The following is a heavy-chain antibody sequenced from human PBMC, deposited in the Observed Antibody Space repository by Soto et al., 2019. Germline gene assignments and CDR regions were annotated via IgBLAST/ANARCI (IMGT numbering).Heavy chain of an antibody. CDR2: ISGGAGRT. V-gene: IGHV3-23*01. CDR1: GFTFRNYA. CDR3: AKEGTYSSYDY. D-gene: IGHD1-26*01. J-gene: IGHJ4*02. Sequence: GSLRLSCAASGFTFRNYAMNWVRQAPGKGLDWVSTISGGAGRTNYADSVKGRFTISRDNSKNTLFLQMNSLRAEDTAVYYCAKEGTYSSYDYWGQGTLVTGSS.